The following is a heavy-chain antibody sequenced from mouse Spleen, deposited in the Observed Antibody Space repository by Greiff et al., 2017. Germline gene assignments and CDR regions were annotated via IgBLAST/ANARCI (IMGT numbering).Heavy chain of an antibody. CDR3: ARGRLRYAMDY. CDR1: GFTFSDYG. CDR2: ISNLAYSI. Sequence: EVKLVESGGGLVQPGGSLKLSCAASGFTFSDYGMAWVRQAPRKGPEWVAFISNLAYSIYYADTVTGRFTISRENAKNTLYLEMSSLRSEDTAMYYCARGRLRYAMDYWGQGTSVTVSS. V-gene: IGHV5-15*01. D-gene: IGHD2-4*01. J-gene: IGHJ4*01.